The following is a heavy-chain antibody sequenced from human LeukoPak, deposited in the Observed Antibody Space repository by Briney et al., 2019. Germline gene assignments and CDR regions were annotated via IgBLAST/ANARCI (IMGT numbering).Heavy chain of an antibody. Sequence: PGGSLRLSCAASGFTVSSDYMSWVRQAPGKGLEWVSAISGSGGSTYYADSVKGRFTISRDNSKNTLYLQMNSLRAEDTAVYYCARDGSGRVPEMSAPDYWGQGTLVTVSS. CDR3: ARDGSGRVPEMSAPDY. V-gene: IGHV3-23*01. CDR1: GFTVSSDY. CDR2: ISGSGGST. D-gene: IGHD3-10*01. J-gene: IGHJ4*02.